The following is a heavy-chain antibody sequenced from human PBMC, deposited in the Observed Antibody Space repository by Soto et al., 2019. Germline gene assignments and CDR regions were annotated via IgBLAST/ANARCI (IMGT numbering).Heavy chain of an antibody. Sequence: QVQLVQSGAEVKKPGSSVKVSCKASGGTFSSYTISWVRQAPGQGLGWMGRIIPILGIANYAQKFQGRVTITAEKSTSTAYMELSSLRSEDTAVYYCARDLIVVVTASNGMDVWGQGTTVTVSS. J-gene: IGHJ6*02. CDR1: GGTFSSYT. CDR3: ARDLIVVVTASNGMDV. D-gene: IGHD2-21*02. CDR2: IIPILGIA. V-gene: IGHV1-69*08.